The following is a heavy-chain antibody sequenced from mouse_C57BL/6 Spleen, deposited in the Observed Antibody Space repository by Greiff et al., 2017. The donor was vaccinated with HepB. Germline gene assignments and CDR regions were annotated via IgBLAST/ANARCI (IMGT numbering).Heavy chain of an antibody. CDR3: ARVRLPLGVDY. Sequence: EVKLMESGPGLVKPSQSLSLTCSVTGYSITSGYYWNWIRQFPGNKLEWMGYISYDGSNNYNPSLKNRISITRDTSKNQFFLKLNSVTTEDTATYYCARVRLPLGVDYWGQDTTLTVSS. V-gene: IGHV3-6*01. CDR1: GYSITSGYY. CDR2: ISYDGSN. D-gene: IGHD4-1*01. J-gene: IGHJ2*01.